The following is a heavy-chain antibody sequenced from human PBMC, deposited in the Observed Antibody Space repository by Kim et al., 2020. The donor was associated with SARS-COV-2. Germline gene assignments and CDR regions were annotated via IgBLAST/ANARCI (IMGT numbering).Heavy chain of an antibody. CDR3: SPSMIGSY. D-gene: IGHD3-22*01. V-gene: IGHV3-30*03. J-gene: IGHJ4*02. CDR1: GFTFSSYG. Sequence: GGSLRLSCAASGFTFSSYGMHWVRQAPGKGLEWVAVISYDGSNKYYADSVKGRFTISRDNSNKTLYLQMNSLRAEDTAVSYCSPSMIGSYWGQGTLVTVS. CDR2: ISYDGSNK.